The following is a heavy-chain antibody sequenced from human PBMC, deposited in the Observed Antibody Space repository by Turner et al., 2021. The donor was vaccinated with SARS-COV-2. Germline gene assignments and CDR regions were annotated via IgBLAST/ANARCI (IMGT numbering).Heavy chain of an antibody. D-gene: IGHD2-2*01. J-gene: IGHJ6*02. CDR2: ISSSSSYI. V-gene: IGHV3-21*01. CDR3: ARDHRPVVVPAAKRAGSYYYGMDV. Sequence: EVQLVESGGGLVKPGGSLRLSCAASGFTFSSYSMNWVRQAPGKGLEWVSSISSSSSYIYYADSVKGRFTISRDNAKNSLYLQMNRLRAEDTAVYYCARDHRPVVVPAAKRAGSYYYGMDVWGQGTTVTVSS. CDR1: GFTFSSYS.